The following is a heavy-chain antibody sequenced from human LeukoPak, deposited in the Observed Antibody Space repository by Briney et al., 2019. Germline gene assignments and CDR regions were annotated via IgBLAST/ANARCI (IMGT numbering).Heavy chain of an antibody. D-gene: IGHD3-10*01. V-gene: IGHV4-39*01. CDR3: ARHSRSVDYGSGSYTWDY. J-gene: IGHJ4*02. CDR2: IYYSGST. Sequence: PSETLSLTCSVSGGSISSIVYYWGWIRHPPGKGLEWIGTIYYSGSTYYNLSLKSRVTISVDTSRKQFSLKLSSVTAADTAVYYCARHSRSVDYGSGSYTWDYWGQGTLVTVSS. CDR1: GGSISSIVYY.